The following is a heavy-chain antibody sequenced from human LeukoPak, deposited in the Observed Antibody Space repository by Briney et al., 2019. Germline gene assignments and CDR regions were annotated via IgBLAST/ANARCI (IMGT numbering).Heavy chain of an antibody. CDR2: IWSDGSAK. CDR3: VRVRSVSSAWRAFDI. V-gene: IGHV3-33*01. Sequence: GGSLRLSCAASGFAFSSYGMHWVRQAPGKGLEWVAVIWSDGSAKYYADSVTGRVTISRDNSKNTLYLQIYSLRAEDTAVYYCVRVRSVSSAWRAFDIWGQGTMVIVSS. D-gene: IGHD6-19*01. J-gene: IGHJ3*02. CDR1: GFAFSSYG.